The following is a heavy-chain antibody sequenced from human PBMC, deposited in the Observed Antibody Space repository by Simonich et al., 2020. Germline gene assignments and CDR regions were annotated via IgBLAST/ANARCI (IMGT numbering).Heavy chain of an antibody. D-gene: IGHD1-1*01. V-gene: IGHV5-51*01. CDR3: ARQLNDFDI. Sequence: EVQLVQSGAEVKKPGESLKISCKGSGYSFTRYWIGWVRQMPGKGLEWMGIIYPGDSETSNSTSFQGQVTSSADKSISTAYLQWSSLKASDTAMYYCARQLNDFDIWGQGTMVTVSS. CDR1: GYSFTRYW. CDR2: IYPGDSET. J-gene: IGHJ3*02.